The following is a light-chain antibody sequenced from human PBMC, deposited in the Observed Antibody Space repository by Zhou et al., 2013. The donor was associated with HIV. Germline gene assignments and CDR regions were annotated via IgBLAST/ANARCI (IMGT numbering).Light chain of an antibody. J-gene: IGKJ4*01. Sequence: DIQMTQSPSSLSASVGDRVTITCRASQSISIYVNWYQQKTQGEPPNLLIHSASSLQSGVPSRFSGSGSGTDFTLTISSLQPEDFATYYCQQSYNTPLSFGGGTKV. V-gene: IGKV1-39*01. CDR1: QSISIY. CDR2: SAS. CDR3: QQSYNTPLS.